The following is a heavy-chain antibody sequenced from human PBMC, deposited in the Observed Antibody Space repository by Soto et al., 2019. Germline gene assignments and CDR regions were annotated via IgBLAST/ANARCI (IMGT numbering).Heavy chain of an antibody. CDR2: IYPGDSNT. D-gene: IGHD3-9*01. V-gene: IGHV5-51*01. Sequence: PGESLKISCKGSGYSFTSYWIGWVRQMPGKGLEWMEIIYPGDSNTRYSPSLQGQVTISVDKSISTAYLQWSSLKATDTAMYYCARHGVGDILTGQPDYWGQGTLVTV. J-gene: IGHJ4*02. CDR3: ARHGVGDILTGQPDY. CDR1: GYSFTSYW.